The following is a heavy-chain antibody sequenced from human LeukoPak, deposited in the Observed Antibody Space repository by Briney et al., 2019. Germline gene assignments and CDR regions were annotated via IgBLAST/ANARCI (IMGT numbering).Heavy chain of an antibody. J-gene: IGHJ4*02. V-gene: IGHV1-24*01. CDR3: AGDVLVSGGSYYHGF. Sequence: GASAKVSCKVSGYALTELSIHWVRQAPGKGFEWMGGVDPKDGETIYAQNFQDRVDVTDDRSTDTSYMELRGLTSEDTALYYCAGDVLVSGGSYYHGFWGQGTLVTVSS. CDR2: VDPKDGET. CDR1: GYALTELS. D-gene: IGHD3-10*01.